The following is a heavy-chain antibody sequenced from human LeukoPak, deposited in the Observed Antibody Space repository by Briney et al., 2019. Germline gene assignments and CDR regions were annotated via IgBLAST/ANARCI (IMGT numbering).Heavy chain of an antibody. CDR3: ARGRSSSWYTAEYFQH. CDR2: INPNSGGT. D-gene: IGHD6-13*01. Sequence: APVKVSCKASGYIFTDYYMHWVRQAPGQELGWMGRINPNSGGTNYAQKFQGRVTMTRDTSISTAYMELSRLRSDDTAVYYCARGRSSSWYTAEYFQHWGQGTLVTVSS. J-gene: IGHJ1*01. CDR1: GYIFTDYY. V-gene: IGHV1-2*06.